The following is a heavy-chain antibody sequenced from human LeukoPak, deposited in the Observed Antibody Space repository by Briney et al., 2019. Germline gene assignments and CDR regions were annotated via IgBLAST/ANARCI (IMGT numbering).Heavy chain of an antibody. CDR2: IYYSGST. Sequence: SETLSLTCTVSGGSISSSSYYWGWIRQPPGKGLEWIGSIYYSGSTYYNVSLKSRGTISVDTSKNQFSLKLNSVTAADTAVYFCARQAVAVAGTGYFDYWGQGTLVTVSS. V-gene: IGHV4-39*01. D-gene: IGHD6-19*01. J-gene: IGHJ4*02. CDR1: GGSISSSSYY. CDR3: ARQAVAVAGTGYFDY.